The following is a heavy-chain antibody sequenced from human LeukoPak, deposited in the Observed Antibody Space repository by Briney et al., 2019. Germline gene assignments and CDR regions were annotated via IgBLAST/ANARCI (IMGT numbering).Heavy chain of an antibody. CDR2: IYYSGST. V-gene: IGHV4-59*08. CDR3: ARHLRSMVRGVITTYHYYGMDV. Sequence: SETLSLTCTASGGSISSYYWSWIRQPPGKGLEWIGYIYYSGSTNYNPSLKSRVTISVHTPKTPSSLKLSSVCAAETAAYYWARHLRSMVRGVITTYHYYGMDVWGQGTTVTASS. D-gene: IGHD3-10*01. J-gene: IGHJ6*02. CDR1: GGSISSYY.